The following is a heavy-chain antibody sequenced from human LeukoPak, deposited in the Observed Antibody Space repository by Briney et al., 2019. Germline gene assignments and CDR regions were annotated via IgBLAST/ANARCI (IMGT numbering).Heavy chain of an antibody. CDR2: IKQDGSEK. J-gene: IGHJ4*02. Sequence: GGSLRLSCAASGLTFNSYWMSWVRQAPEKGLEWVAHIKQDGSEKYYVDSVEGRFTISRDNAKNALYLKMNSLRAEDTAVYYCARVISGYYPIDYWGQGTLVTVSS. CDR3: ARVISGYYPIDY. V-gene: IGHV3-7*01. CDR1: GLTFNSYW. D-gene: IGHD3-22*01.